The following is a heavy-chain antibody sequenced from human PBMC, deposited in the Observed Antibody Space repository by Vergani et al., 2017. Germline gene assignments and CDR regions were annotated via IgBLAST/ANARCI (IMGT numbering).Heavy chain of an antibody. Sequence: QVQLQESGPGLVKPSQTLSLTCTVSGGSINSHNYYWSWIRQPAGKGLEWIGRIHTSGSTNYNPSLKSLVTMSEDTSKNQFSLNLTSVTAADTAVYFCARGSRLGASCYKPLLDYWGQGILVTVSS. D-gene: IGHD4/OR15-4a*01. CDR1: GGSINSHNYY. J-gene: IGHJ4*02. CDR2: IHTSGST. CDR3: ARGSRLGASCYKPLLDY. V-gene: IGHV4-61*02.